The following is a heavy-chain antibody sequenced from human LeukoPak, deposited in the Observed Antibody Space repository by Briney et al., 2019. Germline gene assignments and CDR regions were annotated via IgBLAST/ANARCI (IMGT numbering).Heavy chain of an antibody. CDR3: ARGLNRFY. J-gene: IGHJ4*02. CDR1: GGSFSGYY. Sequence: SETLSLTCAVYGGSFSGYYWSWIRQPPGKGLEWIGEINHSGSTNYNPSLKSRVTISVDTSKNQFSLKLSSETAADTAVYYCARGLNRFYWGQGTLVTVSS. CDR2: INHSGST. V-gene: IGHV4-34*01.